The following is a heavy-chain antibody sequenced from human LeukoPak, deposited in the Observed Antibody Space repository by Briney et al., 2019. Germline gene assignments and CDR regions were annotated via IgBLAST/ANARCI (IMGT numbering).Heavy chain of an antibody. V-gene: IGHV3-23*01. Sequence: GGSLRLSCAASGFTFSSYAMSWVRQAPGKGLEWVSGISGSGGSAYYADSVRGRFTISRDNSKNTLYLQMNSLRAEDTAVYYCAKDRVGSTSSWYFDLWGRGTLVTVSS. J-gene: IGHJ2*01. D-gene: IGHD1-26*01. CDR1: GFTFSSYA. CDR3: AKDRVGSTSSWYFDL. CDR2: ISGSGGSA.